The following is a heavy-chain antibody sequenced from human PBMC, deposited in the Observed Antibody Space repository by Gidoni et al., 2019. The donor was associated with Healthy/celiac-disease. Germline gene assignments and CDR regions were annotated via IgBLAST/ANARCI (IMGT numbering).Heavy chain of an antibody. J-gene: IGHJ6*03. V-gene: IGHV3-11*05. CDR1: GFTFSDYY. Sequence: QVQLVESGGGLVKPGGSLRLSCAASGFTFSDYYMSWIRQAPGKGLAWVSYISSSSSYTNYADSVKGRFTISRDNAKNSLYLQMNSLRAEDTAVYYCAREDVYYYYMDVWGKGTTVTVSS. D-gene: IGHD3-16*01. CDR3: AREDVYYYYMDV. CDR2: ISSSSSYT.